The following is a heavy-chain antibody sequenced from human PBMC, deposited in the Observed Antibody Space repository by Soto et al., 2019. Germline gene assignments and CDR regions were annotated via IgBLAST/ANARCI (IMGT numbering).Heavy chain of an antibody. Sequence: QVQLVQSGAEVKKPGASVKVSCKASGYTFTSYAMHWVRQAPGQRLEWMGWINAGNGNTTYSQKFQGRVTITRDTSASTANMELSSLRAEDTAVYYCARATYHCSGGSCYSLVGAFDIWGQGTMVTVSS. CDR1: GYTFTSYA. CDR2: INAGNGNT. CDR3: ARATYHCSGGSCYSLVGAFDI. D-gene: IGHD2-15*01. J-gene: IGHJ3*02. V-gene: IGHV1-3*01.